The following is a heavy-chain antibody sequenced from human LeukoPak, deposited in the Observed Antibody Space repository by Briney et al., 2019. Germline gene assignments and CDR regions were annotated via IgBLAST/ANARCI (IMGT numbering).Heavy chain of an antibody. V-gene: IGHV1-2*02. D-gene: IGHD3-22*01. CDR2: INPNSGGT. CDR3: ASGVDYYDSSGYRPSGFDY. Sequence: ASVTVSFKASGYTFTGYYMHWVRQAPGQGLEWMGWINPNSGGTNYAQKFQGRVTMTRDTSISTAYMELSRLRSDDTAVYYCASGVDYYDSSGYRPSGFDYWGQGTLVTVSA. J-gene: IGHJ4*02. CDR1: GYTFTGYY.